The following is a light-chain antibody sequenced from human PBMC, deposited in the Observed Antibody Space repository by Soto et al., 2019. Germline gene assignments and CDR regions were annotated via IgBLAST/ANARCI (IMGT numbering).Light chain of an antibody. Sequence: QAVVTQPPSASGTPGQRVTISCSGSSSNIGSNYVYWYQQLPGTAPKLLIFGNNQRPSGVPDRFSGSKSGTSASLAISGLRSEDEADYYCAAWDDSLSGYVFGTGTQLTVL. J-gene: IGLJ1*01. CDR2: GNN. CDR3: AAWDDSLSGYV. CDR1: SSNIGSNY. V-gene: IGLV1-47*02.